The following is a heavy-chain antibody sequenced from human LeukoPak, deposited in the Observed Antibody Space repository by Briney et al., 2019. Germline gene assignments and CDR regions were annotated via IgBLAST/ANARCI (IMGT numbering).Heavy chain of an antibody. CDR3: ARDGEGITIFGVVTDAFDFDH. CDR2: INPNSGGT. CDR1: GYTFTGYY. Sequence: ASVKVSCKASGYTFTGYYMHWVRQAPGQGLEWMGWINPNSGGTNYAQKFQGGVTMTRDTSISTAYMELSRLRSDDTAVYYCARDGEGITIFGVVTDAFDFDHWGQGTLVTVSS. V-gene: IGHV1-2*02. D-gene: IGHD3-3*01. J-gene: IGHJ4*02.